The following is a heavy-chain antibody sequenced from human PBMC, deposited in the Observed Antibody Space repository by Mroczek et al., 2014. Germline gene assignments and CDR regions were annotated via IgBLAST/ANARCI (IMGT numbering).Heavy chain of an antibody. CDR3: ARSMVVAAYDY. CDR2: IYYSGST. J-gene: IGHJ4*02. Sequence: VQLQESGPGLVKPSETLSLTCTVSGGSISSYYWSWIRQPPGKGLEWIGYIYYSGSTNYNPSLKSRVTISVDTSKNQFSLKLSSVTAADTAVYYCARSMVVAAYDYWGQGTLVTVSS. V-gene: IGHV4-59*01. D-gene: IGHD2-15*01. CDR1: GGSISSYY.